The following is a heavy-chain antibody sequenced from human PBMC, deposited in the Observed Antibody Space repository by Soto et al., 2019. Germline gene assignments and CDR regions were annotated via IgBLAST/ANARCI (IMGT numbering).Heavy chain of an antibody. J-gene: IGHJ5*02. D-gene: IGHD1-1*01. CDR1: GYTFINFD. V-gene: IGHV1-8*02. CDR3: AIMASRGTLKCFVP. Sequence: GASVKVSCKASGYTFINFDISWVRQAAGQGLEWLGGMNPGSGKTGYASKFQGRVAMTRDASTGTSHLELSSLTSDDTAVYYCAIMASRGTLKCFVPGDQGTLGTGSS. CDR2: MNPGSGKT.